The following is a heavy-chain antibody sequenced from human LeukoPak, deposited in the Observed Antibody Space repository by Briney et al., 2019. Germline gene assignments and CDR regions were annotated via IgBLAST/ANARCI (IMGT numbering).Heavy chain of an antibody. CDR3: AKARGYSDYSGYRTFDY. CDR1: GFTFSTYG. V-gene: IGHV3-23*01. CDR2: ISGDTKYT. D-gene: IGHD3-22*01. Sequence: PGGSLRLSCAASGFTFSTYGLTWVRQAPGKGLEWVSLISGDTKYTYYAASVKGRFTISRDNSKNTLFLQMNSLRAEDTAVYYCAKARGYSDYSGYRTFDYWGQGALVTVSS. J-gene: IGHJ4*02.